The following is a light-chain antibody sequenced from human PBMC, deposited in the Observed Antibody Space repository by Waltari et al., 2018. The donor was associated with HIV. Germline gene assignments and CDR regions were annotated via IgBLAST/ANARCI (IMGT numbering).Light chain of an antibody. Sequence: SYELTQPPSMSVSPGQAASITCSGDKLGNKYACWYQQKPGQSPVLVIYHDSKRPSGIPERFSGSNSGNTATLTISGTQAMDEADYYCQAWDSSTVVFGGGIKLTVL. J-gene: IGLJ2*01. CDR2: HDS. CDR1: KLGNKY. V-gene: IGLV3-1*01. CDR3: QAWDSSTVV.